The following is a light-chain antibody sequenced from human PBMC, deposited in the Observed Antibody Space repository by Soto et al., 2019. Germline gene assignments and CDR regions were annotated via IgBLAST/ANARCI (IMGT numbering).Light chain of an antibody. Sequence: QSALTHPASVSGSPGQSITISCAGSSIDVGNYNLVSWYQQHPGKAPKLIIYEGSKRPSGVSNRFSGSKSGNTASLTVSGLQAEDEADYYCCSYAPTSTFVFGTGTKVTVL. CDR1: SIDVGNYNL. J-gene: IGLJ1*01. CDR2: EGS. CDR3: CSYAPTSTFV. V-gene: IGLV2-23*01.